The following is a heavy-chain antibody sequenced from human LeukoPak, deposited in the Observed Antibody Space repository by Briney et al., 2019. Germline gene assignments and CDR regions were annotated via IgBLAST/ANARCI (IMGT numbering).Heavy chain of an antibody. CDR3: AKDPYYYDSSGYYRYYFDY. CDR1: GFTFSSYA. D-gene: IGHD3-22*01. J-gene: IGHJ4*02. CDR2: ISGSGGST. V-gene: IGHV3-23*01. Sequence: SGGSLRLSCAASGFTFSSYAMSWVRQAPGKGLEWVSAISGSGGSTYYADSVKGRFTISRDNSKNTLYLQMNSLRAEDAAVYYCAKDPYYYDSSGYYRYYFDYWGQGTQVTVSS.